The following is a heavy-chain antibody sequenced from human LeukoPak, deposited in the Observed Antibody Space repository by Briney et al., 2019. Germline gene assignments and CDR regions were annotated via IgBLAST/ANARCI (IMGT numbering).Heavy chain of an antibody. J-gene: IGHJ4*02. Sequence: GGSLRLSCAASGFTFSSYSMNWVRQAPGKGLEWVSSISSSSYIYYADSVKGRFTISRDNAKNSLYLQMNSLRAEDTAVYYCARHPKYYSGYDSYDYWGQGTLVTVSS. CDR3: ARHPKYYSGYDSYDY. CDR2: ISSSSYI. V-gene: IGHV3-21*01. CDR1: GFTFSSYS. D-gene: IGHD5-12*01.